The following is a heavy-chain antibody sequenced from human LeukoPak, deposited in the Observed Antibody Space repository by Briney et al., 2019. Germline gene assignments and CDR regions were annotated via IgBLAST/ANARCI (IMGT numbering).Heavy chain of an antibody. CDR3: ARVDIVVVPAAIDQGARYYYYYYMDV. V-gene: IGHV4-34*01. J-gene: IGHJ6*03. CDR2: INHSGST. CDR1: GGSFSGYY. Sequence: SETLSLTCAVYGGSFSGYYWSWIRQPPGKGLEWIGEINHSGSTNYNPSLKSRVTISVDTSKNQFSLKLSSVTAADTAVYYCARVDIVVVPAAIDQGARYYYYYYMDVWGKGTTVTVSS. D-gene: IGHD2-2*02.